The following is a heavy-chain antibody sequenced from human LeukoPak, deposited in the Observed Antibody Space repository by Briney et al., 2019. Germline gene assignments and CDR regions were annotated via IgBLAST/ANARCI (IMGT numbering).Heavy chain of an antibody. CDR3: ARGGGYSYGLYYYYYYMDV. CDR1: GGSISSDTYF. V-gene: IGHV4-61*01. J-gene: IGHJ6*03. CDR2: IYYSGST. D-gene: IGHD5-18*01. Sequence: SQTLSLTCTVSGGSISSDTYFWSWIRQPPGKGLEWIGYIYYSGSTNYNPSLKSRVTISVDTPKNQFSLKLSSVTAADTAVYYCARGGGYSYGLYYYYYYMDVWGKGTTVTISS.